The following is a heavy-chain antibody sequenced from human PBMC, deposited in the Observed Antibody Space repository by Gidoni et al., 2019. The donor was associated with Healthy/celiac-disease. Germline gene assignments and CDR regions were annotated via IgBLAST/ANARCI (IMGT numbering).Heavy chain of an antibody. CDR2: IYWNDDK. Sequence: ITLKESGPTLLKLTPSLPLTCTFSRFSLSSSGVGVGWLRQPPGKALEWTALIYWNDDKRYIPTLKSRLTIAKETSKNQVVLTMTNVDPGDTATYYCAHSLQMATTLDYWGQGTLVTVSS. D-gene: IGHD5-12*01. J-gene: IGHJ4*02. V-gene: IGHV2-5*01. CDR1: RFSLSSSGVG. CDR3: AHSLQMATTLDY.